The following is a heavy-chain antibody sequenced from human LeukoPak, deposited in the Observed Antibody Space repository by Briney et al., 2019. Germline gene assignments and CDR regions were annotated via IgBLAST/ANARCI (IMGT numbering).Heavy chain of an antibody. V-gene: IGHV3-23*01. CDR1: GFTFSSYA. D-gene: IGHD6-19*01. CDR2: ISGSGGST. CDR3: AKDSSGWDHFDY. Sequence: GGSLRLSCAASGFTFSSYAMNWVRQAPGKGLEWVSAISGSGGSTYYADSVKGRFTISRDNSKNTLYLQMNSLRAEDTAVYYCAKDSSGWDHFDYWGQGTLVTVSS. J-gene: IGHJ4*02.